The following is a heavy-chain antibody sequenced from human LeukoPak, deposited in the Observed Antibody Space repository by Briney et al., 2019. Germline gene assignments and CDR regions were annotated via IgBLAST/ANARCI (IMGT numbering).Heavy chain of an antibody. CDR3: AKRGVVIRVILVGFHKEAYYFDS. Sequence: GGSLRLSCAVSGSTLSNYGMSWVRQAPGKGLEWVAGISDSGGSTNYAYSVKGRFTISRDNPKNTLYLQMNSLRAEDTAVYFCAKRGVVIRVILVGFHKEAYYFDSWGQGALVTVSS. CDR2: ISDSGGST. V-gene: IGHV3-23*01. D-gene: IGHD3-22*01. J-gene: IGHJ4*02. CDR1: GSTLSNYG.